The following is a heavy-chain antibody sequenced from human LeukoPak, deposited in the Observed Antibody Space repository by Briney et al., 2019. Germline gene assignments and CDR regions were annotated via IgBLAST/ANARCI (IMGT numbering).Heavy chain of an antibody. J-gene: IGHJ4*02. Sequence: PGGSLRLSCAASGFSISVNWMSWVRQAPGKGPEWVASIKQDGSEKYYVDSVSGRFTISRDNAKNSLYLQMNSLRAEDTAVYYCAKEGYWGQGTLVTVSS. CDR3: AKEGY. CDR1: GFSISVNW. CDR2: IKQDGSEK. V-gene: IGHV3-7*01.